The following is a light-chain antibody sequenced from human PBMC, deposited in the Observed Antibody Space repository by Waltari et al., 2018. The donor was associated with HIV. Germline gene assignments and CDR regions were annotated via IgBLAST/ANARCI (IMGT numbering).Light chain of an antibody. V-gene: IGLV2-14*03. CDR3: CSYTVNSTGV. CDR1: RGDIGTYKY. CDR2: DVN. Sequence: QSALTPPASVSGSPGQPIALPCPGTRGDIGTYKYVPWYQQHTGKVPKPIIYDVNVRPSGVSDRFSGSKSGNTATLTISGLHSDDEADYYCCSYTVNSTGVFGAGTKITV. J-gene: IGLJ1*01.